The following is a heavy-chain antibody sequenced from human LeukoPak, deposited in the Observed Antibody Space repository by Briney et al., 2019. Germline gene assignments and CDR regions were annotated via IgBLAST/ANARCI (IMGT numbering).Heavy chain of an antibody. CDR2: IYYSGST. Sequence: SETLSLTCTVSGGSISSSSYYWGWIRQPPGKGLEWIGSIYYSGSTYYNPSLKSRVTISVDTSKNQFSLKLSSVTAADTAVYYCARHGMGYSSSPYYYYYYYMDVWGKGTTVTVSS. CDR3: ARHGMGYSSSPYYYYYYYMDV. D-gene: IGHD6-13*01. V-gene: IGHV4-39*01. J-gene: IGHJ6*03. CDR1: GGSISSSSYY.